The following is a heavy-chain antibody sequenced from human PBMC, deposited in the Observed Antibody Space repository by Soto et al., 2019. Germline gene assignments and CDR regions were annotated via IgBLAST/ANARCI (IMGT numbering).Heavy chain of an antibody. CDR2: INQDGSVK. Sequence: GGSLRLSCAASGFTFRTYWMNWVRQAPGKGLEWVAKINQDGSVKYYVDSVRGRFTISRDNAKNSLFLQMYSLRTEDTAMYYYVRLNFFDTSEKGYWGQGTLVTVSS. V-gene: IGHV3-7*01. CDR1: GFTFRTYW. J-gene: IGHJ4*02. CDR3: VRLNFFDTSEKGY. D-gene: IGHD3-22*01.